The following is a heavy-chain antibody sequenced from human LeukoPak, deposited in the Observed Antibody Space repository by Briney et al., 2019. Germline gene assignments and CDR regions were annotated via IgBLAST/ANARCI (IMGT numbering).Heavy chain of an antibody. CDR2: IKEDGSEK. V-gene: IGHV3-7*04. CDR3: ARGGSYFSS. D-gene: IGHD1-26*01. Sequence: GGSLRLSCAASGFTFSDHWMSWVRQAPGKGLEWVANIKEDGSEKHYVDSVKGRFAISRDNAKNSLYLQMNILRAEDTAVYYCARGGSYFSSWGQGSLVTVSS. CDR1: GFTFSDHW. J-gene: IGHJ4*02.